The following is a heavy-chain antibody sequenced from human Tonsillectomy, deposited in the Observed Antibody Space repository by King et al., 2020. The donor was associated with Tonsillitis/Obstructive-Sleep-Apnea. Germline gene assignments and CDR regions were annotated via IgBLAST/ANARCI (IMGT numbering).Heavy chain of an antibody. CDR1: GFTFDDYT. CDR2: ISGDGGST. V-gene: IGHV3-43*01. D-gene: IGHD5-12*01. Sequence: VQLVESGGVVVQPGGSLRLACAASGFTFDDYTMHWVRQAPGKGLEWVSLISGDGGSTYYANSVKGRFTISRENSKNSLYLQMNRLRTEDTALYYCAKDLYIVATIWAFDIWGQGTMVTVSS. CDR3: AKDLYIVATIWAFDI. J-gene: IGHJ3*02.